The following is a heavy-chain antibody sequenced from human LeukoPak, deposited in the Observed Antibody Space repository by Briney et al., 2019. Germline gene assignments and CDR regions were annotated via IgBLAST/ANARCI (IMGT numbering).Heavy chain of an antibody. CDR2: IKQDGSEK. CDR3: ARGGAAADFDY. Sequence: GGSLRLSCAASGFTFSSYWMSWVRQAPGKGLEWVANIKQDGSEKYYVDSVKGRFTISRDNARNSLYLQMNSLRAEDTAVYYCARGGAAADFDYWGQGTLVTVSS. CDR1: GFTFSSYW. V-gene: IGHV3-7*01. D-gene: IGHD6-13*01. J-gene: IGHJ4*02.